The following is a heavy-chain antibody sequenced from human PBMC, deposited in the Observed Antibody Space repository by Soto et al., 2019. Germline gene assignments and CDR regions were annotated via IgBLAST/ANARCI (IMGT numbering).Heavy chain of an antibody. Sequence: WWSLRLSCAASVFTFSSYAMHWLRQAPGKGLEWVAVISYDGSNKYYADSVKGRFTISRDNSKNTLYLQMNSLRAEDTAVYYCARDRVTVATNGMDVWGQGTTVTVSS. V-gene: IGHV3-30-3*01. D-gene: IGHD5-12*01. CDR3: ARDRVTVATNGMDV. CDR2: ISYDGSNK. J-gene: IGHJ6*02. CDR1: VFTFSSYA.